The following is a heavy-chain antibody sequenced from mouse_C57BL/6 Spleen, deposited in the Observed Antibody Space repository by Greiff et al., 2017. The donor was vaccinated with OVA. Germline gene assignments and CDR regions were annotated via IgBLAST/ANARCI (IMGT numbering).Heavy chain of an antibody. Sequence: EVKLLESGGGLVKPGGSLKLSCAASGFTFSDYGMHWVRQAPEQGLEWVAYISRGSSTTYYADTVKGRFTISRDNAKNTLFLQLSSLRSEDTAVYYCARDYYYGYDFDYWGQGTTVTVSS. CDR3: ARDYYYGYDFDY. V-gene: IGHV5-17*01. CDR1: GFTFSDYG. J-gene: IGHJ2*01. D-gene: IGHD1-1*01. CDR2: ISRGSSTT.